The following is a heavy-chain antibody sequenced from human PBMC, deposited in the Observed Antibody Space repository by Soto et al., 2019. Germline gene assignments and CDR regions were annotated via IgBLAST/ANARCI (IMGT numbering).Heavy chain of an antibody. J-gene: IGHJ4*02. D-gene: IGHD3-16*01. CDR1: GFTFSGYA. CDR2: ISGSGGST. Sequence: PGGSLRLSCAASGFTFSGYAMSGVRQAPGKGLEWVSAISGSGGSTYYADSVKGRFTISRDNSKNTVFLQMNSLRAEDTAVYYCARDLSFGSLDFDYWDRGTLVTVSS. V-gene: IGHV3-23*01. CDR3: ARDLSFGSLDFDY.